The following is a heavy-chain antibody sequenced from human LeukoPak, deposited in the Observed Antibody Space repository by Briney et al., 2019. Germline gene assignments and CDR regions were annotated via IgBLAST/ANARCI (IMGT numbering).Heavy chain of an antibody. Sequence: GGSLRLSCAASGFTFSSYSMNWVRQAPGKGLEWVSSISSSSSYIYYADSVKGRFTISRDNSKNTLYLQMNSLGAEDTAVYYCAKRDSGHFFDHWGQGTLVTVSS. V-gene: IGHV3-21*04. J-gene: IGHJ4*02. CDR3: AKRDSGHFFDH. CDR1: GFTFSSYS. CDR2: ISSSSSYI. D-gene: IGHD4-17*01.